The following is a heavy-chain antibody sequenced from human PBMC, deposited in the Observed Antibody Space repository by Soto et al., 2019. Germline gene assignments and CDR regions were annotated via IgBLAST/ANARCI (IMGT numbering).Heavy chain of an antibody. J-gene: IGHJ4*02. D-gene: IGHD6-19*01. V-gene: IGHV4-4*07. CDR2: IHASGST. CDR3: ARSGYISGWYTAFDS. CDR1: GDSISDYY. Sequence: QVQLQESGPRLVKPSETLSLTCSVSGDSISDYYWSWIRQPAGKGLEWIGRIHASGSTISNPSLRSRVGLSVDTSKNQFSLKLNSLTAADTAMYYCARSGYISGWYTAFDSWSQGTLVTVSS.